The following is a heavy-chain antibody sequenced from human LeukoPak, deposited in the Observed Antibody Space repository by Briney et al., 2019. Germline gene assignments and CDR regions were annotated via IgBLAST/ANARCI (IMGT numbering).Heavy chain of an antibody. J-gene: IGHJ4*02. Sequence: GGSLRLSCAVSGFTFNNYGMTWVRRAPGKGLEWVSCISGSGGAAYYADSVKGRFTISRDNSKNSLFLQMNSLRAKDTAIYYCARQCTGGTCYGTIDDWGQGTLVTVS. CDR2: ISGSGGAA. CDR3: ARQCTGGTCYGTIDD. V-gene: IGHV3-23*01. CDR1: GFTFNNYG. D-gene: IGHD2-15*01.